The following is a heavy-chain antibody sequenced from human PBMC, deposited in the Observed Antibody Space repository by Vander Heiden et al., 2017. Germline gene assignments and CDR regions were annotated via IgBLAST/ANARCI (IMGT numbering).Heavy chain of an antibody. Sequence: QVQLVESGGGVVQPGRSLRLSCAASGFTFSSYAMHGVRQAPGKGLEWVAVISYDGSNKYYADSVKGRFTISRDNSKNTLYLQMNSLRAEDTAVYYCARVRISGWYIRGAIDYWGQGTLVTVSS. CDR3: ARVRISGWYIRGAIDY. D-gene: IGHD6-19*01. J-gene: IGHJ4*02. CDR1: GFTFSSYA. V-gene: IGHV3-30-3*01. CDR2: ISYDGSNK.